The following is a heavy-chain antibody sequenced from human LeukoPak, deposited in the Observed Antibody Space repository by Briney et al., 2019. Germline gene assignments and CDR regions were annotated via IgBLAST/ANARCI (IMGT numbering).Heavy chain of an antibody. V-gene: IGHV3-11*01. Sequence: LSLTCTVSGGSISSYYWSWIRQAPGKGLEWVSYISSSGSTIYYADSVKGRFTISRDNAKNSLYLQMNSLRAEDTAVYYCAREGYSYGSRRAYFDLWGRGTLVTVSS. CDR2: ISSSGSTI. J-gene: IGHJ2*01. CDR1: GGSISSYY. CDR3: AREGYSYGSRRAYFDL. D-gene: IGHD5-18*01.